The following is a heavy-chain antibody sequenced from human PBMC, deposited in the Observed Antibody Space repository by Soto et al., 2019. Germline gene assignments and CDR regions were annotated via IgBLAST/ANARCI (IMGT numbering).Heavy chain of an antibody. CDR2: ISSSSSYI. CDR1: GFTFSSYS. D-gene: IGHD6-13*01. V-gene: IGHV3-21*01. J-gene: IGHJ5*02. CDR3: ARDLGSWYGFDP. Sequence: EVQLVESGGGLVKPGGSLRLSCAASGFTFSSYSMNWVRQAPGKGLEWVSSISSSSSYIYYADSVKGRFPISRDNAKNSLYLQMNSLRAEDTAVYYCARDLGSWYGFDPWGQGPLVTVSS.